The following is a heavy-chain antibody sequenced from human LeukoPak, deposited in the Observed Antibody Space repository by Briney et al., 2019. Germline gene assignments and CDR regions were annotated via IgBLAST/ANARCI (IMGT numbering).Heavy chain of an antibody. D-gene: IGHD3-22*01. CDR1: GGSVSSGSYY. J-gene: IGHJ3*02. CDR3: ARDSYDSSGYYRGGDADAFDI. CDR2: IYYSGST. V-gene: IGHV4-61*01. Sequence: SETLSLTCTVSGGSVSSGSYYWGWVRQPPGRGLEWIGYIYYSGSTNYNPSLKSRVTISVDTSKNQFSLKLSSVTAADTAVYYCARDSYDSSGYYRGGDADAFDIWGQGTMVTVSS.